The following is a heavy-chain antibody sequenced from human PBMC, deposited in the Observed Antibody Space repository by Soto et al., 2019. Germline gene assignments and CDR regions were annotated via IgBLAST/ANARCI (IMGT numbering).Heavy chain of an antibody. CDR2: IYFSRST. CDR1: GVSISTSSYY. V-gene: IGHV4-39*01. J-gene: IGHJ5*02. Sequence: PSETLSLTCTVSGVSISTSSYYWGGIRQTPGKGLEWIGTIYFSRSTYDNPSLNSRTTMSVNTSNNQFSLNLTPGTHANTAVYYCARHGSSWGSGTLFTVS. CDR3: ARHGSS.